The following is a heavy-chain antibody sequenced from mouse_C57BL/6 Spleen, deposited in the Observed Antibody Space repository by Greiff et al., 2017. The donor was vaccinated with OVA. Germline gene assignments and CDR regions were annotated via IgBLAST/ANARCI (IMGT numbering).Heavy chain of an antibody. J-gene: IGHJ4*01. CDR3: ASLIGLLRNYYAMDY. Sequence: EVKLMESGGGLVKPGGSLKLSCAASGFTFSDYGMHWVRQAPEKGLEWVAYISSGSSTIYYADTVKGRFTLSRDNAKNTLFLQMTSLRSEDTAMYYCASLIGLLRNYYAMDYWGQGTSVTVSS. CDR2: ISSGSSTI. CDR1: GFTFSDYG. D-gene: IGHD1-1*01. V-gene: IGHV5-17*01.